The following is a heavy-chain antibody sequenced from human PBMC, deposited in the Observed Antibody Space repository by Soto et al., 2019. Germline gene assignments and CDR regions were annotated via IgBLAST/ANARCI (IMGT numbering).Heavy chain of an antibody. J-gene: IGHJ5*02. D-gene: IGHD3-22*01. CDR2: IIPILGIA. V-gene: IGHV1-69*04. CDR3: ARDHYDSIMERKNWFDP. CDR1: GGTFSSYT. Sequence: SVKVSCKASGGTFSSYTISWVRHDPGQGLEWMGRIIPILGIANYAQKFQGRVTITADKSTSTAYMELSSLRSEDTAVYFCARDHYDSIMERKNWFDPWGQGTLVTVSS.